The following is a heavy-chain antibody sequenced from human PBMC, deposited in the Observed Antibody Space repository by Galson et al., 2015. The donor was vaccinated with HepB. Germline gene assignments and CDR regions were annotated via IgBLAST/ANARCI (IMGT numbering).Heavy chain of an antibody. CDR3: AREGDGYDSSGSFDY. CDR1: GFTFSSYG. CDR2: IWYDGSNK. V-gene: IGHV3-33*01. J-gene: IGHJ4*02. D-gene: IGHD3-22*01. Sequence: SLRLSCAASGFTFSSYGMHWVRQAPGKGLEWVAVIWYDGSNKYYADSVKGRFTISRDNSKNTLYLQMNSLRAGDTAVYYCAREGDGYDSSGSFDYWGQGTLVTVSS.